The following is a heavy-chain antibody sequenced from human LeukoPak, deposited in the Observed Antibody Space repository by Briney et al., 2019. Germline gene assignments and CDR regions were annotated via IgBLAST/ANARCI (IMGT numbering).Heavy chain of an antibody. V-gene: IGHV3-7*03. D-gene: IGHD1-26*01. CDR2: IKQDGSEK. CDR3: AREGESYPFDY. J-gene: IGHJ4*02. CDR1: GFTFSSYW. Sequence: PGGSLRLSCAASGFTFSSYWMSWVRQAPGKGLEWVANIKQDGSEKYYVDPVKGRFTISRDNAKNSLYLQMNSLRAEDTAVYYCAREGESYPFDYWGQGTLVTVSS.